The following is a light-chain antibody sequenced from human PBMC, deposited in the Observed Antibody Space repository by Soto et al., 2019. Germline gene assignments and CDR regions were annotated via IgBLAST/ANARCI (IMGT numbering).Light chain of an antibody. Sequence: DIVLTQSPCTLSSSPGERATLTCRASQSISSDSYLAWYQQKPGQPPRLLIYGASSRATGSPDRFSGSGSGTDFALTISRLEPEDFAVYYGQQFGSSPSITFGKGTRLEIK. CDR3: QQFGSSPSIT. J-gene: IGKJ5*01. CDR2: GAS. CDR1: QSISSDSY. V-gene: IGKV3-20*01.